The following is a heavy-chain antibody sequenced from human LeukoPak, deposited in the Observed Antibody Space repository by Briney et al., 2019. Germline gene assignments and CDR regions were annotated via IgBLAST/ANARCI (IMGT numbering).Heavy chain of an antibody. Sequence: PGGSLRLSCVASGFTFSRYAMNWVRQAPGKGLEWVGRIQTKTDGGAADYAAPVKGRFTISRDDSQNTVYLQMNSLTIEDTGVYYCTRPLGGIDIFDYWGQGALVSVSS. V-gene: IGHV3-15*01. CDR1: GFTFSRYA. J-gene: IGHJ4*02. D-gene: IGHD2-15*01. CDR2: IQTKTDGGAA. CDR3: TRPLGGIDIFDY.